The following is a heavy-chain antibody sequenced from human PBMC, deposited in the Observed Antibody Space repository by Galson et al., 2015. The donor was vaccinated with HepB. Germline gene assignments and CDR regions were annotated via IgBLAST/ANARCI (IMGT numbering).Heavy chain of an antibody. Sequence: SLRLSCAASGFTFSSYAMHWVRQAPGKGLEYVSAISSNGGSTYYADSVKGRFTISRDNSKNTLYLQMSSLRAEDTAVYYCVKLTIGADARDYYYYYYGMDVWGQGTTVTVSS. D-gene: IGHD3-10*01. J-gene: IGHJ6*02. CDR1: GFTFSSYA. CDR2: ISSNGGST. V-gene: IGHV3-64D*06. CDR3: VKLTIGADARDYYYYYYGMDV.